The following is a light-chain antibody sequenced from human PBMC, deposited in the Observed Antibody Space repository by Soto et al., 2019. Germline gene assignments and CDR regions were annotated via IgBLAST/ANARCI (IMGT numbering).Light chain of an antibody. J-gene: IGKJ5*01. CDR2: GAS. Sequence: EIVLTQSTGTLSLSPGERATLACRASQSVSSSYLAWYQQKPGQAPRLLIYGASNRATGIPDRFSGSGSGTDFTLTISRLEPEDFAVXXXXXXXXXLXXTXGQGTXLEIK. CDR1: QSVSSSY. V-gene: IGKV3-20*01. CDR3: XXXXXXLXXT.